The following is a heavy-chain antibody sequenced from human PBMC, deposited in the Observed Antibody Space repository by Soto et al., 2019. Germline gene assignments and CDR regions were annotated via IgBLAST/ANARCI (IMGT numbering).Heavy chain of an antibody. J-gene: IGHJ4*02. V-gene: IGHV4-34*01. CDR1: GGSFSGYY. CDR2: INHSGST. CDR3: ARGGALRYVYWLLPGTYYFDY. Sequence: QVQLQQWGAGLLKPSETLSLTCAVYGGSFSGYYWSWIRQPPGKGLEWIGEINHSGSTNYNPSLKSRVTISVDTSKNQFSLRLSSVTAADTPVYYCARGGALRYVYWLLPGTYYFDYWGQGTLVTVSS. D-gene: IGHD3-9*01.